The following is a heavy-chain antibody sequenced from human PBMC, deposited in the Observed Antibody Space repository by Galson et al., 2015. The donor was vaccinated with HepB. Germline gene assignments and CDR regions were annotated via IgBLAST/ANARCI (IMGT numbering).Heavy chain of an antibody. Sequence: SVKVSCKASGYTFTSYGISWVRQAPGQGLEWMGWISAYNGNTNYAQSFQGRVSMTTDTSTTTAYMELRILRSDDTAVYYFARDPYYDSWSGSHMGGSFDYWGQGTLVTVSS. CDR3: ARDPYYDSWSGSHMGGSFDY. V-gene: IGHV1-18*01. CDR2: ISAYNGNT. D-gene: IGHD3-3*01. J-gene: IGHJ4*02. CDR1: GYTFTSYG.